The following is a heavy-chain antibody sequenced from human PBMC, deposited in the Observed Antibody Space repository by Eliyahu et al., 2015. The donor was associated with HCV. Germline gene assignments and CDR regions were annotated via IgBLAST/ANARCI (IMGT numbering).Heavy chain of an antibody. V-gene: IGHV1-2*02. D-gene: IGHD3-22*01. J-gene: IGHJ4*02. Sequence: QXQLVQSGAEVKKPGASVKVSCKASGYTFTGYYKHMVRVAQAPGQGLEWMGWINPNSGGTNYAQKFQGRVTMTRDTSISTAYMELSRLRSDDTAVYYCARVKYYYDSSGYRLDYWGQGTLVTVSS. CDR1: GYTFTGYY. CDR2: INPNSGGT. CDR3: ARVKYYYDSSGYRLDY.